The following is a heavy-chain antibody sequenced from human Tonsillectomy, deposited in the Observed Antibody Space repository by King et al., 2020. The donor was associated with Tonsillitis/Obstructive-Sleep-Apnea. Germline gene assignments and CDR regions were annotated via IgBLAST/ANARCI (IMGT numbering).Heavy chain of an antibody. CDR2: ISAYNGNT. D-gene: IGHD6-13*01. CDR1: GYTFTSYG. CDR3: ARDRSQQQLVPPDAFDI. Sequence: QLVQSGAEVKKPGASVKVSCKASGYTFTSYGISWVRQAPGQGLEWMGWISAYNGNTNSAQKLKGRVTMTTDTSTSTAYMELRSLRSDDTAVYYCARDRSQQQLVPPDAFDIWGQGTMVTVSS. V-gene: IGHV1-18*01. J-gene: IGHJ3*02.